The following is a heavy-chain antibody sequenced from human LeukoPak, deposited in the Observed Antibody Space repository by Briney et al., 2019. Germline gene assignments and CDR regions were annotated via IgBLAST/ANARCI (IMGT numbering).Heavy chain of an antibody. J-gene: IGHJ4*02. CDR3: ARNTLDLDY. CDR2: INHSGST. CDR1: GGSFSGYY. Sequence: SETLSLTCAVYGGSFSGYYWSWIRQPPGKGLEWIGEINHSGSTNYNPSLKSRVTISVDTSKNQLSLKLSSVTAADTAVYYCARNTLDLDYWGQGTLVTVSS. V-gene: IGHV4-34*01.